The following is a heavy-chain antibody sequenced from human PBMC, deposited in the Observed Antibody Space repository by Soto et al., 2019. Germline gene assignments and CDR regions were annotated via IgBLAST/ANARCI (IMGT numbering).Heavy chain of an antibody. CDR1: GFSFTSAW. CDR2: IKTNIDGGAT. V-gene: IGHV3-15*07. CDR3: TTGRGGSAYVPGAY. Sequence: EVQLVESGGGLVKPGGSLRLSCAASGFSFTSAWMNWVRQIPGKGLEWVGRIKTNIDGGATDYSAPVKGRFTISRDDSKDTVYLQMNSLKTEDTAVYYCTTGRGGSAYVPGAYWGQGALVTVS. D-gene: IGHD5-12*01. J-gene: IGHJ4*02.